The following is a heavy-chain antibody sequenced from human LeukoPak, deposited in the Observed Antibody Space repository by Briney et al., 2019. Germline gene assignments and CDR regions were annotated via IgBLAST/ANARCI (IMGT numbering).Heavy chain of an antibody. CDR2: ITSSGTYI. CDR1: GFTFSSYE. CDR3: ARDPYSGNYGNYYYYYMDV. V-gene: IGHV3-21*01. Sequence: GGSLRLSCAASGFTFSSYEMNWVRQAPGKALEWVSSITSSGTYIFYADSVKGRFTISRDNAKNSLYLQMNSLGPEDTAVYYCARDPYSGNYGNYYYYYMDVWGKGTTVTVSS. J-gene: IGHJ6*03. D-gene: IGHD1-26*01.